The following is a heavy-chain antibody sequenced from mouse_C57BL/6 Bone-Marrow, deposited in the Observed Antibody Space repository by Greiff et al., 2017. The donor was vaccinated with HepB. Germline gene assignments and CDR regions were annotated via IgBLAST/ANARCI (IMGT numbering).Heavy chain of an antibody. J-gene: IGHJ3*01. Sequence: EVQGVESGGGLVQPGGSMKLSCVASGFTFSNYWMNWVRQSPEKGLEWVAQIRLKSDNYATHYAESVKGRFTISRDDTKSSVYLQMNNLRAEDTGIYYCTGPLSCDWFAYWGQGTLVTVSA. V-gene: IGHV6-3*01. CDR1: GFTFSNYW. CDR3: TGPLSCDWFAY. CDR2: IRLKSDNYAT.